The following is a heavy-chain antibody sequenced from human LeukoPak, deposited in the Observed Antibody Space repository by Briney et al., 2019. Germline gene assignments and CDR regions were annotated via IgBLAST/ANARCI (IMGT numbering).Heavy chain of an antibody. V-gene: IGHV3-30*18. D-gene: IGHD3-10*01. CDR2: ISYDGSNK. CDR1: GFTFSSYG. Sequence: GRSLRLSCAASGFTFSSYGMHWVRQAPGKGLEWVAVISYDGSNKYYADSVKGRFTISRDNSKNTLYLQMNSLRPENTAVYYCAKNMVRGVKYYYDGLDVWGQGTTVTVSS. CDR3: AKNMVRGVKYYYDGLDV. J-gene: IGHJ6*02.